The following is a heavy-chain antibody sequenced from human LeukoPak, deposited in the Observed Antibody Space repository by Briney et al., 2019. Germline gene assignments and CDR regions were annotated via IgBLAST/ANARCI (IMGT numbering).Heavy chain of an antibody. Sequence: RASETLSLTCAVYGGSFSGYYWSWIRQPPGKGLEWIGEINHSGSTNYNPSLKSRVTISVDTSKNQFSLKLSSVTAADTAVYYCARDLIIAAAGMGDWFDPWGQGTLVTVSS. CDR1: GGSFSGYY. V-gene: IGHV4-34*01. CDR3: ARDLIIAAAGMGDWFDP. J-gene: IGHJ5*02. D-gene: IGHD6-13*01. CDR2: INHSGST.